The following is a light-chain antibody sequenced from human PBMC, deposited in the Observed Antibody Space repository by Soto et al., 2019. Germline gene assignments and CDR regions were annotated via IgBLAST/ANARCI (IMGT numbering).Light chain of an antibody. CDR1: SSDVGSYNY. J-gene: IGLJ2*01. Sequence: QSVLAQPASVSGSPGQSITISCTGTSSDVGSYNYVSWYQQHPGKAPTLMIYGVRNRPSGVSDRFSGSKSGKTASLPIFGLRAEDEADYYCSSYTTSTTQVFGGGTKVTVL. V-gene: IGLV2-14*01. CDR2: GVR. CDR3: SSYTTSTTQV.